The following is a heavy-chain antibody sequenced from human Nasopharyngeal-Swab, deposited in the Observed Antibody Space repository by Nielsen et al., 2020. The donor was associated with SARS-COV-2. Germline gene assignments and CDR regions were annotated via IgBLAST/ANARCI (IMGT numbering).Heavy chain of an antibody. J-gene: IGHJ4*02. D-gene: IGHD3-22*01. CDR2: IFSNDEK. Sequence: SGPTLVKPTETLTLTCTVSGFSLSNTRMGVSWIRQPPGKALEWLAHIFSNDEKSYSTSLKSRLTISKDTSKSQVVLTMTNMDPVDTATYYCARITYYYDSSGYSQTNYGDYWGQGTLVTVSS. CDR1: GFSLSNTRMG. V-gene: IGHV2-26*01. CDR3: ARITYYYDSSGYSQTNYGDY.